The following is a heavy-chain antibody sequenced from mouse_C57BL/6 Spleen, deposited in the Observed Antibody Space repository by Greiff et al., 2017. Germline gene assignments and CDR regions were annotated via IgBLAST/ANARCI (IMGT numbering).Heavy chain of an antibody. CDR2: IDPSDSET. Sequence: QVQLQQPGAELVRPGSSVKLSCKASGYTFTSYWMHWVKQRPIQGLEGIGNIDPSDSETHYNQKFKDKATLTVDKSSSTAYMQLSSLASEDSAVYHCARGTTVVATEGFAYWGQGTLVTVSA. J-gene: IGHJ3*01. D-gene: IGHD1-1*01. V-gene: IGHV1-52*01. CDR1: GYTFTSYW. CDR3: ARGTTVVATEGFAY.